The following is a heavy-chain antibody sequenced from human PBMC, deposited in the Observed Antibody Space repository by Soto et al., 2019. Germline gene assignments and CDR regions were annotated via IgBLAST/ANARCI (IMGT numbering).Heavy chain of an antibody. D-gene: IGHD6-19*01. J-gene: IGHJ4*02. Sequence: PSETLSLTCTVSGGSISSNYWSWIRQPPGKGLEWIGYISNSGNTKYNSSLQSRVTISADTSKNQFSLKLTSVTAADTAVYYCAKDEYSSGWYQYYFDYWGQGTLVTVSS. CDR3: AKDEYSSGWYQYYFDY. CDR2: ISNSGNT. CDR1: GGSISSNY. V-gene: IGHV4-59*01.